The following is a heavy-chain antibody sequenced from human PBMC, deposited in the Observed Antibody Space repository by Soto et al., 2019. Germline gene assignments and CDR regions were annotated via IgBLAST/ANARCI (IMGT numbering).Heavy chain of an antibody. CDR2: ISYDGSNK. Sequence: GGALILSGAASGFTFSSYAMHWVRQAPGKGLEGVAVISYDGSNKYNADSVKGRFTISRDNSKNTLYLQMNSLRAEDTAVYYCARDRFRFGESTLYYYYYYGMDVWGQGTTVTVSS. V-gene: IGHV3-30-3*01. CDR3: ARDRFRFGESTLYYYYYYGMDV. D-gene: IGHD3-10*01. CDR1: GFTFSSYA. J-gene: IGHJ6*02.